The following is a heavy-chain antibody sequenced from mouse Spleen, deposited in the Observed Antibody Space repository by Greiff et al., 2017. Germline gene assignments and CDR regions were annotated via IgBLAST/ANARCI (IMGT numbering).Heavy chain of an antibody. V-gene: IGHV7-3*01. D-gene: IGHD3-1*01. CDR3: ARPRPYAMDY. CDR2: IGNKANGYTA. CDR1: GFTFTDYY. J-gene: IGHJ4*01. Sequence: EVMLVESGGGLVQPGGSLSLSCAASGFTFTDYYMSWVRQPPGKALEWLGFIGNKANGYTAVYSASVKGRFTISRDTSQSILYLQMNALRAEDSATYYCARPRPYAMDYWGQGTSVTVSS.